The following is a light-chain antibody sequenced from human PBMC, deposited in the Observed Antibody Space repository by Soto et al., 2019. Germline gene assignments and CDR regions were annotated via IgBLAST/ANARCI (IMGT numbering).Light chain of an antibody. CDR1: SSDVGGYNY. Sequence: QSALTQPPSASGSPGQSVAISCTGTSSDVGGYNYVSWYQQHPGKAPKLMIYEVNKRPSGVPDRFSGSKSGNTASLTVSGLQAEDEADYSCCSFAGSYTYVFGTGTKLTVL. CDR3: CSFAGSYTYV. V-gene: IGLV2-8*01. CDR2: EVN. J-gene: IGLJ1*01.